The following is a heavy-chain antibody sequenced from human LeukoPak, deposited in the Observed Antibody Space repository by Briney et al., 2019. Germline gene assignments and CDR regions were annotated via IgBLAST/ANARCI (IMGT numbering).Heavy chain of an antibody. V-gene: IGHV3-9*01. D-gene: IGHD2-15*01. Sequence: GRSLRLSCAASGFTFDDYVMHWVRQAPGKGLEWVSGISWNSGSIGSADSVKGRFTISRDNAKNSLYLQMNSLRAEDTALYYCAKDIRSSQDAFDIWGQGTMVTVSS. J-gene: IGHJ3*02. CDR1: GFTFDDYV. CDR3: AKDIRSSQDAFDI. CDR2: ISWNSGSI.